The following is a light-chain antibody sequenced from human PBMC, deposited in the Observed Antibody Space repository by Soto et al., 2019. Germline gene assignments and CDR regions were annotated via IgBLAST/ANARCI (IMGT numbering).Light chain of an antibody. V-gene: IGLV2-8*01. CDR1: SSDVGGYNY. J-gene: IGLJ1*01. CDR3: SSYAGSSNV. Sequence: QSALTQPPSASGSPGQSVAISCTGTSSDVGGYNYVSWYQQHPGKAPKLMIYEVNKRPSGVPDRFSGSKSGNTASLTVSGPPAEDEADYYCSSYAGSSNVFGTGTKLTVL. CDR2: EVN.